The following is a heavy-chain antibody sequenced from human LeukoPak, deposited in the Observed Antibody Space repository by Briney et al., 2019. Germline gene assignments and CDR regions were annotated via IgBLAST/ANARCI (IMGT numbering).Heavy chain of an antibody. Sequence: GGSLRLSCAASGFTFSSYSMNWVRQAPGKGLEWVSSISSSSSYIYYADSVKGRFTISRDNAKNSLYLQMNSLRAEDTAVYYCAREISGGGSYYDYWGQGTLVTVSS. CDR3: AREISGGGSYYDY. J-gene: IGHJ4*02. CDR2: ISSSSSYI. D-gene: IGHD1-26*01. V-gene: IGHV3-21*01. CDR1: GFTFSSYS.